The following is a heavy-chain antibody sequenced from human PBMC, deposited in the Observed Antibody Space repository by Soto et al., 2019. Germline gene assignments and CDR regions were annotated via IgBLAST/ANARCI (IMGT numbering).Heavy chain of an antibody. Sequence: PSETLSLTCAVYGGSFSGYYWSWIRQPPGKGLEWIGEINHSGSTNYNPSLKSRVTISVDTSKNQFSPKLSSVTAADTAVYYCARDYYGSGSYYNTGWFDPWGQGTLVTVSS. CDR2: INHSGST. CDR1: GGSFSGYY. D-gene: IGHD3-10*01. J-gene: IGHJ5*02. V-gene: IGHV4-34*01. CDR3: ARDYYGSGSYYNTGWFDP.